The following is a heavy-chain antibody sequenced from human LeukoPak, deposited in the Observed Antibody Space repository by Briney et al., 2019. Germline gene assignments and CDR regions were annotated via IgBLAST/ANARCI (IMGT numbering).Heavy chain of an antibody. CDR3: AREHSTSWSDFDY. Sequence: ASVKVSCKASGYTFTSYYMHWVRQAPGQGLEWMGIINPSGGSTSYAQKFQGRVTITRDTSASTAYMELSSLRSEDTAVYYCAREHSTSWSDFDYWGQGTLVTVSS. J-gene: IGHJ4*02. CDR2: INPSGGST. V-gene: IGHV1-46*01. D-gene: IGHD6-13*01. CDR1: GYTFTSYY.